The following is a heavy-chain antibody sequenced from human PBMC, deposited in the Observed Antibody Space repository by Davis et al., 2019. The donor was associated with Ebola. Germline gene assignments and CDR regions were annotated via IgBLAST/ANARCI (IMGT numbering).Heavy chain of an antibody. Sequence: GGSLRLSCAASGFTFSTYNMDWVRQAPGKGLEWVANIGSDTHYADSVKGRFTISRDNAKNSLYLQMDGLRVEDTAVYYCASGLDYWGQGSLVTVSS. V-gene: IGHV3-48*01. CDR2: IGSDT. CDR3: ASGLDY. CDR1: GFTFSTYN. J-gene: IGHJ4*02.